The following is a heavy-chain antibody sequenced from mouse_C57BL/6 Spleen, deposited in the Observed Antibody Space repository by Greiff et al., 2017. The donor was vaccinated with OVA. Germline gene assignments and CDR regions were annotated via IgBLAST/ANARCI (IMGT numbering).Heavy chain of an antibody. CDR2: IYPGSGST. CDR3: ARWDDYPSYYAMDY. CDR1: GYTFTSYW. V-gene: IGHV1-55*01. D-gene: IGHD2-4*01. J-gene: IGHJ4*01. Sequence: QVQLQQPGAELVKPGASVKMSCKASGYTFTSYWITWVKQRPGQGLEWIGDIYPGSGSTNYNEKFKSKATLTVDTSSSTAYMQLSSLTSEDSAVYYCARWDDYPSYYAMDYWGQGTSVTVSS.